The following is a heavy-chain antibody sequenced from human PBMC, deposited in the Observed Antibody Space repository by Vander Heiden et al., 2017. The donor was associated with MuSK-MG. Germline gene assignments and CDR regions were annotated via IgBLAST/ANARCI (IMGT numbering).Heavy chain of an antibody. J-gene: IGHJ5*01. Sequence: EVQLLEFGGGLVQLGGSLRLSCAAFGRSLCSYSMNWVRQAPGKGLEWVSIIGDNGRTTYYADSVKGRFTISRDTSKNTLYLQMNSLSTGDTAVYYCAKKGITAGGSDWFESWGQGVLVTVSS. CDR2: IGDNGRTT. CDR1: GRSLCSYS. V-gene: IGHV3-23*01. CDR3: AKKGITAGGSDWFES. D-gene: IGHD1-20*01.